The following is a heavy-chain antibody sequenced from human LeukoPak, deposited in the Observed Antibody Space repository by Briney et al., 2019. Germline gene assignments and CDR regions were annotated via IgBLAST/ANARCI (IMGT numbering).Heavy chain of an antibody. V-gene: IGHV3-74*01. Sequence: GGSLRLSCAASGFTFSSYWMHWVRQAPGKGLVWVARINTNGSPTQYADSVKGRFTISRDNSKNTLYLQMNSLRAEDTAVYYCARAITGTRIFDYWGQGTLVTVSS. D-gene: IGHD1-20*01. J-gene: IGHJ4*02. CDR1: GFTFSSYW. CDR3: ARAITGTRIFDY. CDR2: INTNGSPT.